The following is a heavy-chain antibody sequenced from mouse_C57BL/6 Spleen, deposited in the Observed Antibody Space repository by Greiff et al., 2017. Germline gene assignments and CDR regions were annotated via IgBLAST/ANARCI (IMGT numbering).Heavy chain of an antibody. Sequence: VQLQQPGAELARPGASVKLSCKASGYTFTSYGISWVKQRTGQGLEWIGEIYPRSGNTYYNEKFKGKATLTADKSSSTAYMELRSLTSEDSAVYFCAGNYGSRGRDFDYWGQGTTLTVSS. CDR1: GYTFTSYG. V-gene: IGHV1-81*01. D-gene: IGHD1-1*01. J-gene: IGHJ2*01. CDR2: IYPRSGNT. CDR3: AGNYGSRGRDFDY.